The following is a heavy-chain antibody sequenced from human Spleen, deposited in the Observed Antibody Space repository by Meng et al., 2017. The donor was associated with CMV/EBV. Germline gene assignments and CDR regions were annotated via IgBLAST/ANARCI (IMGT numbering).Heavy chain of an antibody. CDR3: ARDLITIFGLVTEMIGMDV. V-gene: IGHV1-2*02. CDR1: GYTFTDYY. J-gene: IGHJ6*02. D-gene: IGHD3-3*01. CDR2: IDPNGGGT. Sequence: ASVKVSCKASGYTFTDYYIHWVRQAPGQGLEWMGWIDPNGGGTNYAQKFQDRVTMTSDTSIRTAYMELSRLRSDDTAVYYCARDLITIFGLVTEMIGMDVWGQGTSVTVSS.